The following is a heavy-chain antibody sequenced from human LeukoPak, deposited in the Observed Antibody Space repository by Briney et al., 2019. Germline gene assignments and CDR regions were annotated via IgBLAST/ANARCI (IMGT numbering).Heavy chain of an antibody. CDR2: INHSGST. CDR3: ARDSTVTRKIDY. V-gene: IGHV4-34*01. Sequence: SETLSLTCAVYGGSFSGYYWSWIRQPPGKGLEWIGEINHSGSTNYNPSLKSRVTISVDTSKNQFSLKLSSVTAADTAVYYCARDSTVTRKIDYWDQGTLVTVSS. CDR1: GGSFSGYY. J-gene: IGHJ4*02. D-gene: IGHD4-17*01.